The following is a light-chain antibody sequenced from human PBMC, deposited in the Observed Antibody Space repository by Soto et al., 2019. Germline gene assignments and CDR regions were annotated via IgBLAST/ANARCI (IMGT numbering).Light chain of an antibody. J-gene: IGKJ2*01. CDR3: QQYANSPFT. V-gene: IGKV3-20*01. CDR1: QSVSSNY. Sequence: EIVLTQSPGTLPLSPGVRATLSCRASQSVSSNYLVWYQQKPGQAPRPLIYGASSRATGIPDRFSGSGSGTDFTLTISRLEPEDFAVYYCQQYANSPFTFGQGTKLEIK. CDR2: GAS.